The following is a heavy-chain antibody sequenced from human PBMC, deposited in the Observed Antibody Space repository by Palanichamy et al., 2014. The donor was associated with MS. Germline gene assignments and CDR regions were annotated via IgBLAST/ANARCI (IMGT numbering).Heavy chain of an antibody. D-gene: IGHD4/OR15-4a*01. Sequence: QVQLVESGGGVVQPGRSLRLSCAASGFTFSSYGMHWVRQAPGKGLEWVAVIWYDGSNKYYADSVKGRFTISRDNSKNTLYLQMNSLRAEDTAVYYCARDPGYGANWGDAFDIWGQGTMVTVSS. CDR3: ARDPGYGANWGDAFDI. CDR2: IWYDGSNK. V-gene: IGHV3-33*01. CDR1: GFTFSSYG. J-gene: IGHJ3*02.